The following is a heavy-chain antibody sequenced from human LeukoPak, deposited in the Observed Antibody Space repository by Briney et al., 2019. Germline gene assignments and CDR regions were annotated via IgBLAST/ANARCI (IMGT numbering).Heavy chain of an antibody. D-gene: IGHD3-22*01. CDR3: ARAEYYDVSLLDY. CDR2: IYSSGST. J-gene: IGHJ4*02. V-gene: IGHV4-61*02. CDR1: GGSISSGSYY. Sequence: SQTLSLTCTVSGGSISSGSYYWSWIRQPAGKGLEWIGRIYSSGSTNYNPSLKSRVTISVDTSKSQFSLKLSSVTAADTAVYYCARAEYYDVSLLDYWGQGTLVTVSS.